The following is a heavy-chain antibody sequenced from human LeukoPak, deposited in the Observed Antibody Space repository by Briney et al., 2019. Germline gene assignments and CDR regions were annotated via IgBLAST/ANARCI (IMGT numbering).Heavy chain of an antibody. D-gene: IGHD1-26*01. CDR1: GFTFDDYA. CDR3: AKAGYSGSYHFFDY. J-gene: IGHJ4*02. Sequence: GGSLRLSCAASGFTFDDYAMHWVRQAPGKGLEWVSGISWNSGSIGYADSVKGRFTISRDNAKNSLYLQMNSLRAEDMALYYCAKAGYSGSYHFFDYWAREPWSPSPQ. CDR2: ISWNSGSI. V-gene: IGHV3-9*03.